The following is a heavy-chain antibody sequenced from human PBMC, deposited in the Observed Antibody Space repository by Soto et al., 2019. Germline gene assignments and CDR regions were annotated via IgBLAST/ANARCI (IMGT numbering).Heavy chain of an antibody. D-gene: IGHD5-18*01. CDR2: IIPIFGTA. J-gene: IGHJ4*02. CDR3: ASGIQLWFGGY. Sequence: GASVKVSCKASGGTFSSYAISWVRQAPGQGLEWMGGIIPIFGTANYAQKFQGRVTITADESTSTAYMELSSLRSEDTAVYYCASGIQLWFGGYWGQGTLVTVSS. V-gene: IGHV1-69*13. CDR1: GGTFSSYA.